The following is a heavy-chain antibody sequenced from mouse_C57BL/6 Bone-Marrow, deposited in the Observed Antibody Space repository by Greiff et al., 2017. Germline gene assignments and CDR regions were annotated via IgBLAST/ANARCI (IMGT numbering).Heavy chain of an antibody. V-gene: IGHV1-81*01. D-gene: IGHD1-1*02. CDR3: VWSAWLAY. Sequence: QVQLKESGAELARPGASVKLSCKASGYTFTSYGISWVKQRTGQGLEWIGEIYPRCGNTYYHEKFKGKVTLTAAKSSSTAYMVLRSLASDDSAVYVCVWSAWLAYWGQGTLVTVSA. CDR1: GYTFTSYG. J-gene: IGHJ3*01. CDR2: IYPRCGNT.